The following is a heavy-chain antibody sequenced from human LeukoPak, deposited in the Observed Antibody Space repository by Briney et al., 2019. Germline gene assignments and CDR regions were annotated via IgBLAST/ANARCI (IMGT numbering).Heavy chain of an antibody. CDR3: TTAFSGCTSTSCYEAYYYYGMDV. CDR1: GFTFSNAW. Sequence: GGSLRLSCAASVSGFTFSNAWMSWVRQGPGKGLEWVGRIKRKTDGGTTDYGAPVKGRFTISRDDSKNTLYLQMNSLKTEDTAVYYCTTAFSGCTSTSCYEAYYYYGMDVWGKGTTVTVSS. J-gene: IGHJ6*04. V-gene: IGHV3-15*01. D-gene: IGHD2-2*01. CDR2: IKRKTDGGTT.